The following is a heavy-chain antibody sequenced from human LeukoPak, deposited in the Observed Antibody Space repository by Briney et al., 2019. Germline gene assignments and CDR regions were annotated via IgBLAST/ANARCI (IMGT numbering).Heavy chain of an antibody. V-gene: IGHV3-23*01. J-gene: IGHJ3*02. CDR1: VFTFSIYA. CDR3: AKVQAWDDYYDSSGYGEDAFDI. D-gene: IGHD3-22*01. CDR2: ISGSGGST. Sequence: GGSLRLSCAASVFTFSIYAISWVRQAPGKGLEWVSAISGSGGSTYYADSVKGRFTISRDNSNNTLYLQMNSMRAEDTAVYYCAKVQAWDDYYDSSGYGEDAFDIWGQGTMVTVSS.